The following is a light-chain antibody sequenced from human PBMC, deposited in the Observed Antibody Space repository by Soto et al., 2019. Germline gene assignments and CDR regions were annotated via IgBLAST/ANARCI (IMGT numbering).Light chain of an antibody. J-gene: IGKJ1*01. Sequence: EIVLTQSPDTLSLSPGERATFSCRATQTITNNYIAWYQQKPGQAPRLLIYGASRRATGIPDRISGSGSGTDFTLTISSLEPEDFAVYYCQQHSHWPPWTFGQGTRVEIQ. CDR3: QQHSHWPPWT. CDR2: GAS. V-gene: IGKV3D-20*02. CDR1: QTITNNY.